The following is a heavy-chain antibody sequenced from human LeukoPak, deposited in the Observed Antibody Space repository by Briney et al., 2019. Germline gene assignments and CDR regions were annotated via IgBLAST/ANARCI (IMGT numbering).Heavy chain of an antibody. V-gene: IGHV4-34*01. CDR1: GGSFSGYY. Sequence: KPSETLSLTCAVYGGSFSGYYWSWIRQPPGKGLEWIGEINHSGSTNYNPSPKSRVTISVDTSKNQFSLKLSSVTAADTAVYYCASSTFGGVIVSDAFDIWGQGTMVTVSS. D-gene: IGHD3-16*02. CDR3: ASSTFGGVIVSDAFDI. CDR2: INHSGST. J-gene: IGHJ3*02.